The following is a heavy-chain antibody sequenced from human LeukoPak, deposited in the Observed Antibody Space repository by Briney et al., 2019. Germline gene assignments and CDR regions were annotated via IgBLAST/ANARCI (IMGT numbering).Heavy chain of an antibody. CDR1: GFSLSTSGVG. J-gene: IGHJ4*02. CDR3: AHLAGLWSGYFYFDY. Sequence: SGPTLVKPTQTLTLTCTFSGFSLSTSGVGVGWIRQPPGKDLEWLALIYWNDDKRYSPSLKSRLTITKDTSKNQVVLTMTNMDPVDTATYYCAHLAGLWSGYFYFDYWGQGTLVTVSS. D-gene: IGHD3-3*01. V-gene: IGHV2-5*01. CDR2: IYWNDDK.